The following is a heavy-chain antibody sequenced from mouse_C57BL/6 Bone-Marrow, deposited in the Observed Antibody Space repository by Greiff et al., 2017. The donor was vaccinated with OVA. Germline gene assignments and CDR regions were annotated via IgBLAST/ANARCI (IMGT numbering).Heavy chain of an antibody. CDR2: IYPRSGNT. J-gene: IGHJ3*01. CDR1: GYTFTSYG. CDR3: AGTLPYGNYLAY. Sequence: QVQLKQSGAELARPGASVKLSCKASGYTFTSYGISWVKQRTGQGLEWIGEIYPRSGNTYYNEKFTGKATLTADKSSSTAYMELRILTSEDSAVYFCAGTLPYGNYLAYWGQGTLVTVSA. D-gene: IGHD2-1*01. V-gene: IGHV1-81*01.